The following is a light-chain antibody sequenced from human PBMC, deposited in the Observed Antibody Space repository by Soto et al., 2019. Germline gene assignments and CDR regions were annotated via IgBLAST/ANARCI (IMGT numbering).Light chain of an antibody. CDR3: QQSYSTPYT. CDR1: QSSSNY. J-gene: IGKJ2*01. Sequence: DLQMTQSPSSLSASVGDRVTITCRASQSSSNYLNWYQQKPGKAPNLLIYAASSLQSGVPSRFSGSGSGTDFTLTINNLQPEDFATYYCQQSYSTPYTFGQGTKLESK. CDR2: AAS. V-gene: IGKV1-39*01.